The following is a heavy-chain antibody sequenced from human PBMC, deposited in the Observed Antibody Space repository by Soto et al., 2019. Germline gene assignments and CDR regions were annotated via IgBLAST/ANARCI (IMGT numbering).Heavy chain of an antibody. CDR3: ARNTVTTNKCDY. CDR2: IYYSGSA. D-gene: IGHD4-17*01. CDR1: GGSISSYY. Sequence: PSETLSLTCTVSGGSISSYYWSWIRQPPGKGLEWIGYIYYSGSANYNPSLKSRVTISVDTSKNQFSLKLSSVTAADTAVYYCARNTVTTNKCDYWGQGTLVTVSS. J-gene: IGHJ4*02. V-gene: IGHV4-59*01.